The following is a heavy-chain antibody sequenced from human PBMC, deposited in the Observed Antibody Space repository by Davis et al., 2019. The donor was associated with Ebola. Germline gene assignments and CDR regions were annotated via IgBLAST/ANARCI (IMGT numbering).Heavy chain of an antibody. Sequence: ASVKVSCKASGYTFTGYYMHWVRQAPGQGLEWMGWINPNSGGTNYAQKFQGRVTMTRDTSISTAYMELSRLRSDDTAVYYCARVTLGGFWSGYYPGYYYMDVWGKGTTVTVSS. CDR1: GYTFTGYY. D-gene: IGHD3-3*01. J-gene: IGHJ6*03. CDR2: INPNSGGT. V-gene: IGHV1-2*02. CDR3: ARVTLGGFWSGYYPGYYYMDV.